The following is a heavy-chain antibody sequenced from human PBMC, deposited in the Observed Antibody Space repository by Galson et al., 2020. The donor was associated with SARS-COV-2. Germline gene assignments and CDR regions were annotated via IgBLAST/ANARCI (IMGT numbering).Heavy chain of an antibody. D-gene: IGHD4-17*01. Sequence: SETLSLTCTVSGVSISSYFWSWIRQPAGKGLEWIGRIYSSGSTNYNPSLESRVTMSVDTSKNLFSLKLSSVTAADTAVYYCARVGIGYGDNPLDYWGQGTLVTVSS. CDR3: ARVGIGYGDNPLDY. V-gene: IGHV4-4*07. J-gene: IGHJ4*02. CDR2: IYSSGST. CDR1: GVSISSYF.